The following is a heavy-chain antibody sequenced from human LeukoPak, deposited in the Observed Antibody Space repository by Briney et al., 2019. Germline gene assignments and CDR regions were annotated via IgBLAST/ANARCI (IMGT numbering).Heavy chain of an antibody. CDR1: GFTFSSYD. Sequence: GGSLRLSCVASGFTFSSYDMHWVRQAPGKGLEWVTVISYDGGNKYCADSVKGRFTISRDNSKNTLYLQMNSLRAEDTAVYYCAKSRYQLPELWGQGTLVTVSS. CDR3: AKSRYQLPEL. V-gene: IGHV3-30*18. D-gene: IGHD2-2*01. CDR2: ISYDGGNK. J-gene: IGHJ4*02.